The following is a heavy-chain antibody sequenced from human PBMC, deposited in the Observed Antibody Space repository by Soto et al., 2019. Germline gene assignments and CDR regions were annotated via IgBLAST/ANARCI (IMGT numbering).Heavy chain of an antibody. CDR1: GGSISSYY. J-gene: IGHJ5*01. CDR3: ASMIGGPVLSFDS. D-gene: IGHD3-10*02. Sequence: QVQLQESGPGLVKPSETLSLTCTVSGGSISSYYWSWIRQPPGKGLEWIGFIFYSGSTSYNPSLKCRVTISIDTSEYQFSLKLNSVTAADTAVYYCASMIGGPVLSFDSWGQGTLVAVSS. CDR2: IFYSGST. V-gene: IGHV4-59*01.